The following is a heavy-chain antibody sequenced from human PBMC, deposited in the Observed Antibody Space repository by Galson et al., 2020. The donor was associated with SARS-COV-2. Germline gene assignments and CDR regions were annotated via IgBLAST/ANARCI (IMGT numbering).Heavy chain of an antibody. Sequence: GESLKISCAASGLTFSKYTMHWVRTAPGKGPKRLTTMRRSGSHIFYAAPARGRFTISRDDARNSLFLQMNGLRAEDTAVYYCAKALGTAAVYYWYFDFWGRGTLVTVSS. CDR1: GLTFSKYT. CDR2: MRRSGSHI. CDR3: AKALGTAAVYYWYFDF. V-gene: IGHV3-21*01. D-gene: IGHD6-13*01. J-gene: IGHJ2*01.